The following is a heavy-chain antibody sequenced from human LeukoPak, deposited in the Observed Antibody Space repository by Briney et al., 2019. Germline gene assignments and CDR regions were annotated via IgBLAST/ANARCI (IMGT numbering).Heavy chain of an antibody. D-gene: IGHD5-12*01. V-gene: IGHV3-21*01. CDR2: ISSSSSYI. CDR3: ARDGWIVATDGAYYYYMDV. Sequence: PRGSLRLSCAASGFTFSSYSMNWVRQAPGKGLEWVSSISSSSSYIYYADSVKGRFTISRDNAKNSLYLQMNSLRAEDTAVYYCARDGWIVATDGAYYYYMDVWGKGTTVTVSS. CDR1: GFTFSSYS. J-gene: IGHJ6*03.